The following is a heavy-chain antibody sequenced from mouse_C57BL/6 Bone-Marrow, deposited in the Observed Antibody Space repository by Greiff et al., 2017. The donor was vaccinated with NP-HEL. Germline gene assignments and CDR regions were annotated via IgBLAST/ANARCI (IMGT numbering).Heavy chain of an antibody. CDR3: ARQLRLRNYYAMDY. D-gene: IGHD3-2*02. V-gene: IGHV2-6-1*01. Sequence: VQVVESGPGLVAPSQSLSITCTVSGFSLTSYGVHWVRQPPGKGLEWLVVIWSDGSTTYNSALKSRLSISKDNSKSQVFLKMNSLQTDDTAMYYCARQLRLRNYYAMDYWGQGTSVTVSS. J-gene: IGHJ4*01. CDR1: GFSLTSYG. CDR2: IWSDGST.